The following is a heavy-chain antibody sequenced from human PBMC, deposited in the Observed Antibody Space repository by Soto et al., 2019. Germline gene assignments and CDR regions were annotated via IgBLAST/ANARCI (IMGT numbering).Heavy chain of an antibody. Sequence: PGGSLRLSCAASGFTFSSYAISWVRQAPGKGLEWVSAISGSGGTIYYADSVKGRFTISRDNSKNTLYLQMNSLRAEDTAVYYCAKAGPRPFNYYYYMDVWGKGTTVTVSS. CDR1: GFTFSSYA. V-gene: IGHV3-23*01. CDR2: ISGSGGTI. CDR3: AKAGPRPFNYYYYMDV. J-gene: IGHJ6*03.